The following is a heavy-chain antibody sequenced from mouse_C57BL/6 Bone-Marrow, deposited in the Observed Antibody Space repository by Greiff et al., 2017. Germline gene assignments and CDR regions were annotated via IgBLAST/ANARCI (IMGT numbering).Heavy chain of an antibody. Sequence: QVQLKQSGPELVKPGASVKISCKASGYAFSSSWMNWVKQRPGKGLEWIGRIYPGDGDTNYNGKFKGKATMTADTSSSTAYMQLSSLTSEDSAVYFCARPYGYGYWGQGTTLTVSS. J-gene: IGHJ2*01. CDR3: ARPYGYGY. D-gene: IGHD2-2*01. V-gene: IGHV1-82*01. CDR2: IYPGDGDT. CDR1: GYAFSSSW.